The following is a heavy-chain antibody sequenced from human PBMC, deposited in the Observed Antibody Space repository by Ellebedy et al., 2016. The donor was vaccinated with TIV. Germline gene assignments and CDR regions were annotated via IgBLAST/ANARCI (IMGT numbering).Heavy chain of an antibody. CDR2: IRHDGSEE. J-gene: IGHJ3*02. V-gene: IGHV3-7*01. CDR3: ARGTHLPGLDI. Sequence: GVSLKISXAATGFTFSSYWMNWVRQAPGKGLEWVANIRHDGSEEYYVDSVKGRFTISRDNAKNSLYLQMNSLRAEDTAVYYCARGTHLPGLDIWGQGTMVTVSS. CDR1: GFTFSSYW.